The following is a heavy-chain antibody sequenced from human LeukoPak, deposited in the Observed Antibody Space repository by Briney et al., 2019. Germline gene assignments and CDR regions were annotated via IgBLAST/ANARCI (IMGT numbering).Heavy chain of an antibody. J-gene: IGHJ6*03. V-gene: IGHV3-30*02. CDR2: IRNDGSNK. CDR1: GFTFSGYG. D-gene: IGHD6-13*01. Sequence: GGSLRLSCAASGFTFSGYGMDWVRQAPGKGLEWVAFIRNDGSNKYYADSVKGRFTISRDNAKNSLYLQMNSLRAEDTAVYYCARDFSSSWYPYYYYYMDVWGKGTAVTVSS. CDR3: ARDFSSSWYPYYYYYMDV.